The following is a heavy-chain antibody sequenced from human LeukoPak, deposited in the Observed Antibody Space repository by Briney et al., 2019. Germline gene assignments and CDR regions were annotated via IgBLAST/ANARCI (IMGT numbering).Heavy chain of an antibody. CDR1: GGSFSGYY. J-gene: IGHJ4*02. CDR3: AGVGEQQLASKNFDF. V-gene: IGHV4-34*01. D-gene: IGHD6-13*01. CDR2: INHSGST. Sequence: SETLSLTCAVYGGSFSGYYWSWIRQPPGKGLEWIGEINHSGSTNYNPSLKSRVTISVDTSKNQFSLKLSSVTAADTAVYYCAGVGEQQLASKNFDFWGQGTLVTVSS.